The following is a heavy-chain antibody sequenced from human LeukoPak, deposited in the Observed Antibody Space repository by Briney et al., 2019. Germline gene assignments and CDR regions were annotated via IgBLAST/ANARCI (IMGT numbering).Heavy chain of an antibody. CDR3: ARAGIILRFLEWLSPYFDY. Sequence: GGSLRLSCAASGFTVSSNYMSWVRQAPGKGLEWVSVIYSGGSTYYADSVKGRFTISRDNSKNTLYLQMNSLRAEDTAVYYCARAGIILRFLEWLSPYFDYWGQGTLVTVSS. D-gene: IGHD3-3*01. J-gene: IGHJ4*02. V-gene: IGHV3-66*01. CDR1: GFTVSSNY. CDR2: IYSGGST.